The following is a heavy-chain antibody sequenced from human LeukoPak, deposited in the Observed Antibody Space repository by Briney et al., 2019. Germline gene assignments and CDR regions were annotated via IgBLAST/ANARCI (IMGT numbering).Heavy chain of an antibody. V-gene: IGHV1-2*02. J-gene: IGHJ5*02. D-gene: IGHD1-26*01. CDR1: GYTFTGYY. CDR2: INPNSGGT. CDR3: ARAGGSRERKWFDP. Sequence: ASVKVSCKASGYTFTGYYIHWVRRAPGQGLEWMGWINPNSGGTNYAQKFQGRVTMTRDTSISTAYMELSRLRSDDTAVYYCARAGGSRERKWFDPWGQGTLVTVSS.